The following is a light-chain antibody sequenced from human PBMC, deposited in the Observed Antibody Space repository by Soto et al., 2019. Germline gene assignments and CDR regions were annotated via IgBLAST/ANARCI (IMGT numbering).Light chain of an antibody. V-gene: IGKV3-20*01. Sequence: EIVLTQSPAILCVSPGERATLSCRASQSISRSLAWYQQKPGQAPRLLISDASTRATGIPDRFSGSGSGTDFTLTISRLEPEDFAVYHCQQYGRSPLTFGGGTKVDIK. CDR3: QQYGRSPLT. CDR2: DAS. J-gene: IGKJ4*01. CDR1: QSISRS.